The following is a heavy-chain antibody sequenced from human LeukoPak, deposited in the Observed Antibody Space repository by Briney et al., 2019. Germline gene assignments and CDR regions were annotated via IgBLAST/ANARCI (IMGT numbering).Heavy chain of an antibody. J-gene: IGHJ4*02. Sequence: GGSLRLSCAASGFTFSSYSMNWVRQAPGTGLEWVSSISSSSSYIYYADSVKGRFTISRDNAKNSLYLQMNSLRAEDTAVYYCAKDGGLWVSAHWGDSWGRGTLVTVSS. D-gene: IGHD7-27*01. CDR1: GFTFSSYS. CDR2: ISSSSSYI. CDR3: AKDGGLWVSAHWGDS. V-gene: IGHV3-21*04.